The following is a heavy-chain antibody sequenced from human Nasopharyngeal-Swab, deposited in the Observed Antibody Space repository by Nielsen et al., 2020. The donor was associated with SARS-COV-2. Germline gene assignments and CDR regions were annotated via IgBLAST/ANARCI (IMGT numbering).Heavy chain of an antibody. D-gene: IGHD1-20*01. CDR1: GFTFSSYA. V-gene: IGHV3-23*01. Sequence: GESLKISCAASGFTFSSYAMSWVRQAPGKGLKWVSAISGSGGSTYYADSVKGRFTISRDNSKNTLYLQMNSLRAEDTAVYYCAKDLGLKGITGTTGEYYFDYWGQGTLVTVSS. CDR3: AKDLGLKGITGTTGEYYFDY. CDR2: ISGSGGST. J-gene: IGHJ4*02.